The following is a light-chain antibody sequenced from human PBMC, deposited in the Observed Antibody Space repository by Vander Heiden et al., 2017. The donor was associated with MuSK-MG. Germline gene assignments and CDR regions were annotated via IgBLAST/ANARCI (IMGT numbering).Light chain of an antibody. CDR1: KSISSY. V-gene: IGKV1-39*01. CDR3: QQCYSTPRT. J-gene: IGKJ1*01. Sequence: DIQMTQSPSSLSASVGDRVTITCRASKSISSYGNWYQQKPGKAPSLQSGVPSRFSGSGSGTDFTLTISRLQPEDFATYYCQQCYSTPRTFGQGTKVEIK.